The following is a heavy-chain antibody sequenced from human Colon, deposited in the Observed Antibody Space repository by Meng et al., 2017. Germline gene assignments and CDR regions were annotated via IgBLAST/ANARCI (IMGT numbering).Heavy chain of an antibody. J-gene: IGHJ4*02. CDR3: TTARLVDTAKVYYFDY. V-gene: IGHV3-15*01. CDR1: GFTFSNAW. Sequence: GESLKISCAASGFTFSNAWMSWVRQAPGKGLEWVGRIKSKTDGGTTDYAAPVKGRFTISRDDSKNTLYLQMNSLKTEDTAVYYCTTARLVDTAKVYYFDYWGKGTLVTVSS. D-gene: IGHD5-18*01. CDR2: IKSKTDGGTT.